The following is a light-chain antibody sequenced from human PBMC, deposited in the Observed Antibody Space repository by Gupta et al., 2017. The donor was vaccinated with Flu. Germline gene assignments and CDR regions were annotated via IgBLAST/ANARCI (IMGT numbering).Light chain of an antibody. CDR2: GAS. V-gene: IGKV3-15*01. Sequence: PATLSVSPGERVTLSCRASQSITSNLAWYQQKPGQAPRLLIYGASTRTTGIPARFSGSGSGTEFTLTISSLQSEDFAVYYCQKYDTWPLTFGGGTKVEIK. CDR1: QSITSN. J-gene: IGKJ4*01. CDR3: QKYDTWPLT.